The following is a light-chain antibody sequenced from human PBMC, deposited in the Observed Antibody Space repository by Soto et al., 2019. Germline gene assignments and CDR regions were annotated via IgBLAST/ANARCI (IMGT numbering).Light chain of an antibody. Sequence: QSVLTQPPSASATPGQRVTISRSGSNSNIGTNTVNWYQQLPGTAPRLLIYTNNQRPSGVPQRFSGSKTGTSASLAIGGLQSEDGADYYCAAWDDSLGAYVFGTGTKVTVL. CDR1: NSNIGTNT. CDR3: AAWDDSLGAYV. V-gene: IGLV1-44*01. CDR2: TNN. J-gene: IGLJ1*01.